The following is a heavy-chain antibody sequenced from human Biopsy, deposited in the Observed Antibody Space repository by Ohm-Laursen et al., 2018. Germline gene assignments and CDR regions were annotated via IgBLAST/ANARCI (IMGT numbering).Heavy chain of an antibody. D-gene: IGHD3-10*01. CDR2: ISIDGTS. Sequence: SDTLSLTCSVSGGFISRSYWSWIRQSAGRGLEWIGRISIDGTSDYNPSLKNRVSMSVDSSKKQFSLRLTSLSVADTAKYYCARAPPLIRGVLESWFDPWGQGILVTVSS. CDR1: GGFISRSY. V-gene: IGHV4-4*07. CDR3: ARAPPLIRGVLESWFDP. J-gene: IGHJ5*02.